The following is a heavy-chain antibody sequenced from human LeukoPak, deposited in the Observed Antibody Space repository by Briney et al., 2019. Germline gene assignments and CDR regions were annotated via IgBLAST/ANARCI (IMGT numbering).Heavy chain of an antibody. V-gene: IGHV4-59*01. D-gene: IGHD3-9*01. CDR1: GGSISSYY. CDR3: ARLYDILTALFDY. J-gene: IGHJ4*02. CDR2: IYYSGST. Sequence: SETLSLTCTVSGGSISSYYWSWIRQPPGKGLEWIGYIYYSGSTNYNPSLKSRVTISVDTSKNQFSLKLSSVTTADTAVYYCARLYDILTALFDYWGQGTLVTVSS.